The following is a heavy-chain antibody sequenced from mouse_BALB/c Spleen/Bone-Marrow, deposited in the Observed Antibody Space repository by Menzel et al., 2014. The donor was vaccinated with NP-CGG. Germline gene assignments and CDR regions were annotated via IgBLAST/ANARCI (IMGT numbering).Heavy chain of an antibody. Sequence: EVMLVESGGGLVQPGRSLKISCAASGFDFSGFWMGWVRLAPGKGLEWIGEINPDSRTINYSPFLKDRFIISRDNAKNTLYLYMIKVRSEDTALYYCARLGYYGGFAYWGQGTLVTVSA. D-gene: IGHD2-3*01. V-gene: IGHV4-1*02. CDR3: ARLGYYGGFAY. CDR2: INPDSRTI. CDR1: GFDFSGFW. J-gene: IGHJ3*01.